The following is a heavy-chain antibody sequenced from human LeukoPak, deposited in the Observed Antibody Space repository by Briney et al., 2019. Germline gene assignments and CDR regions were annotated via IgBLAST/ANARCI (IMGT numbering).Heavy chain of an antibody. CDR1: GFTFSSYG. CDR3: AKGGDVVVPAAPPGY. D-gene: IGHD2-2*01. Sequence: GGSLRLSCAASGFTFSSYGMHWVRQAPGKGLEWVAFIRYDGSNKYYADFVKGRFTISRDNSKNTLYLQMNSLRAEDTAVYYCAKGGDVVVPAAPPGYWGQGTLVTVSS. CDR2: IRYDGSNK. V-gene: IGHV3-30*02. J-gene: IGHJ4*02.